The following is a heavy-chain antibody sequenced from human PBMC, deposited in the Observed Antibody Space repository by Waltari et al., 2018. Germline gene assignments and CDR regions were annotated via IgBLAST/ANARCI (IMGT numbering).Heavy chain of an antibody. CDR1: GFSVCRNY. J-gene: IGHJ6*02. CDR3: ARGRNTNYVVYGMDV. Sequence: EVQLVESGGGLVQPGGSLRLSCAASGFSVCRNYMSWVRQAPGKGLEWVSVIFAGGSTSHADSVKGRFTISRDISKSTLYLQMNSLRVEDTAVYYCARGRNTNYVVYGMDVWGQGTTVTVSS. CDR2: IFAGGST. D-gene: IGHD4-4*01. V-gene: IGHV3-66*02.